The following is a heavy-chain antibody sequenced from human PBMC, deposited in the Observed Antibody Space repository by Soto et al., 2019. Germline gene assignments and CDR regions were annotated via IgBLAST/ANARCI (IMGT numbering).Heavy chain of an antibody. CDR3: ARQPDYADYGAAY. D-gene: IGHD4-17*01. J-gene: IGHJ4*02. V-gene: IGHV4-59*08. Sequence: QVQLQESGPGLVKPSETLSLTCTVSGGSISSYYWSWIRQPPGKGLEWIGYIYYSGSTNYNPSLKIPVTISVDTSKNQFSLKLSSVTAADTAVYSCARQPDYADYGAAYWGQGTLVTVSS. CDR1: GGSISSYY. CDR2: IYYSGST.